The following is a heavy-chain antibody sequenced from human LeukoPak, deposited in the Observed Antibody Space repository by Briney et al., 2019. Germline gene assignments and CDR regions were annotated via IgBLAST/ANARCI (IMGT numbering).Heavy chain of an antibody. D-gene: IGHD1-26*01. J-gene: IGHJ6*02. Sequence: GASVKVTCKASGYTFTSYGISWVRQAPGQGLEWMGWINPNSGGTNYAQKFQGWVTMTRDTSISTAYMELSRLRSDDTAVYYCARDIYSGYYYGMDVWGQGTTVTVSS. CDR3: ARDIYSGYYYGMDV. CDR2: INPNSGGT. V-gene: IGHV1-2*04. CDR1: GYTFTSYG.